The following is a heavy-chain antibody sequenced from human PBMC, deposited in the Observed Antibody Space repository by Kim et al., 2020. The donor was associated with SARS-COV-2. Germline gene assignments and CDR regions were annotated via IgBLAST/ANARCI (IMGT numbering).Heavy chain of an antibody. D-gene: IGHD3-16*01. Sequence: GGSLRLSCVASGFTFSNYAMSWVRQAPGKGLEWISAICDRGDSAYYADSVKGRFTISRDNSKDTLYLQMNSLRADDTAVYFCAKELMRGGVWYYYGMDV. J-gene: IGHJ6*01. V-gene: IGHV3-23*01. CDR1: GFTFSNYA. CDR2: ICDRGDSA. CDR3: AKELMRGGVWYYYGMDV.